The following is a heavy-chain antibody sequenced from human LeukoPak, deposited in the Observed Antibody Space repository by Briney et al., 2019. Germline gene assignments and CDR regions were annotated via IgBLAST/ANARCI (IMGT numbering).Heavy chain of an antibody. V-gene: IGHV3-74*01. CDR3: ARQMATILDGILDY. J-gene: IGHJ4*02. CDR1: GFTFSNYW. Sequence: PGGSLRLSCAASGFTFSNYWMHWVRQDPGKGLVWVSFINPDGSTTNYADSVKGRFTISRDNSKNTLYLQMNSLKTEDTALYYCARQMATILDGILDYWGQGTLVTVSS. CDR2: INPDGSTT. D-gene: IGHD5-24*01.